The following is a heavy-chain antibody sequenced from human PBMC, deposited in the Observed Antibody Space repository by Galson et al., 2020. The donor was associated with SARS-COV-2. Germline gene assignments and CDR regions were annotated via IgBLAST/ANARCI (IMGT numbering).Heavy chain of an antibody. CDR1: GRSISSSSYY. D-gene: IGHD5-18*01. CDR3: ARRGRWIQLWPASGMDV. CDR2: IYYSGST. V-gene: IGHV4-39*01. Sequence: SETLSLTCTVSGRSISSSSYYWGWIRQPPGKGLEWIGRIYYSGSTYYNPSLKSRVTISVDTSKNQFALKLSSVTAADTTVYYCARRGRWIQLWPASGMDVWGQGTTVTVSS. J-gene: IGHJ6*02.